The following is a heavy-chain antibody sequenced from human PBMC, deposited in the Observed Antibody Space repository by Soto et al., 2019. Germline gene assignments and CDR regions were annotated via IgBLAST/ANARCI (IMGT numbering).Heavy chain of an antibody. CDR2: IIPIFGTA. CDR3: ARATGDSSGLYGSDYYYGMDV. Sequence: QVQLVQSGAEVKKPGSSVKVSCKASGGTFSSYAISWVRQAPGQGREWMGGIIPIFGTANYAQKFQGRVTITADKSKSTAYMELSSLRSEDKSVYDCARATGDSSGLYGSDYYYGMDVWGQGTTVTVSS. J-gene: IGHJ6*02. CDR1: GGTFSSYA. D-gene: IGHD6-19*01. V-gene: IGHV1-69*06.